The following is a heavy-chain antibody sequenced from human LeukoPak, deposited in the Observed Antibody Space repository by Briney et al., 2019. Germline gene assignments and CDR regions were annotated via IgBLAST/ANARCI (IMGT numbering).Heavy chain of an antibody. J-gene: IGHJ3*02. V-gene: IGHV4-39*07. CDR1: GGSISSSSYY. D-gene: IGHD1-26*01. CDR3: AREMLGAIGFDI. CDR2: INHSGST. Sequence: SETLSLTCTVSGGSISSSSYYWGWIRQPPGKGLECIGSINHSGSTYYNPSLKSRVTISLDTSKNQFSLKLSSVTAADTATYYCAREMLGAIGFDIWGQGTMVTVSS.